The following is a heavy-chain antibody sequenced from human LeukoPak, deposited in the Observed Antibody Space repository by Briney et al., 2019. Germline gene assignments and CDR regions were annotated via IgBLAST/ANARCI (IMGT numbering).Heavy chain of an antibody. CDR1: GFTFSSYG. CDR2: IRYDGSNK. Sequence: GGSLRLSCAASGFTFSSYGMHWVRQAPGKGLEWVAFIRYDGSNKYYADSVKGRFTISRDNSKNTLYLQMNSLRAEDTAVYYCARAARDYYYYMDVWGKGTTVTVSS. CDR3: ARAARDYYYYMDV. V-gene: IGHV3-30*02. J-gene: IGHJ6*03. D-gene: IGHD6-6*01.